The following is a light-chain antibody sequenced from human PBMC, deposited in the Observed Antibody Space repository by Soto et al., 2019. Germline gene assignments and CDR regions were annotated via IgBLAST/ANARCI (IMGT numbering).Light chain of an antibody. Sequence: DIVLTQSPGTLSLSPGETATLSCRASQSLAGNYLAWYQQKPGQAPRLLISGASSRATVIPDRFSGSGSGTDFTLTISGLEPEDFAVYYCQQYVSKTTFGPGTKVDIK. V-gene: IGKV3-20*01. J-gene: IGKJ3*01. CDR3: QQYVSKTT. CDR1: QSLAGNY. CDR2: GAS.